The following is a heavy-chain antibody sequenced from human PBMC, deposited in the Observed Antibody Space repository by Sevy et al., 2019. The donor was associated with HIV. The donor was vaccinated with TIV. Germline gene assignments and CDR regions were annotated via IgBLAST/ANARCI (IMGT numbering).Heavy chain of an antibody. CDR1: GGTFSSYA. Sequence: ASVKVSCKASGGTFSSYAISWVRQAPGQGLEWMGGIIPIFGTANYAQKFQGRVTITADESTSTAYMELSSLRSEDTAVYYCAREQFKTALYCSSTSCSPFPIQYMDVWGKGTTVTVSS. V-gene: IGHV1-69*13. J-gene: IGHJ6*03. CDR3: AREQFKTALYCSSTSCSPFPIQYMDV. D-gene: IGHD2-2*01. CDR2: IIPIFGTA.